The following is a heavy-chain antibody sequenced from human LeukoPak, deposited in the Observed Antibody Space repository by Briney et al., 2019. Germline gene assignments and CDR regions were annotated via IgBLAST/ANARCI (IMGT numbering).Heavy chain of an antibody. CDR1: GGSLSSYY. CDR3: ARGVYIAAAQYGY. V-gene: IGHV4-59*01. Sequence: SETLSLTCTVSGGSLSSYYWSWIRQPPGQGLEWIGYIYYSGTTNYNPSLKSRVTISVYTSKNQFSLKLRSGTAADTAVYYSARGVYIAAAQYGYWGQGTLVTVSS. J-gene: IGHJ4*02. D-gene: IGHD6-13*01. CDR2: IYYSGTT.